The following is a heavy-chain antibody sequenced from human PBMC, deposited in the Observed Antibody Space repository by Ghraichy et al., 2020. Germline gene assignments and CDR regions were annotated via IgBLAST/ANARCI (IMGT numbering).Heavy chain of an antibody. D-gene: IGHD3-22*01. V-gene: IGHV3-30*01. J-gene: IGHJ6*02. CDR3: ARDQGWMSDYYDSSGYYFSYYYGMDV. Sequence: GGSLRLSCAASGFTFSSYAMHWVRQAPGKGLEWVAVISYDGSNKYYADSVKGRFTISRDNSKNTLYLQMNSLRAEDTAVYYCARDQGWMSDYYDSSGYYFSYYYGMDVWGQGTTVTVSS. CDR2: ISYDGSNK. CDR1: GFTFSSYA.